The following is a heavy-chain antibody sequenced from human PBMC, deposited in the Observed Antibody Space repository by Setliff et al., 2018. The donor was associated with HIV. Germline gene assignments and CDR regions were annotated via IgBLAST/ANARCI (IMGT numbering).Heavy chain of an antibody. D-gene: IGHD2-15*01. CDR1: GGSFRGYY. Sequence: SLTCAVYGGSFRGYYWSWIRQPPGKGLEWIGEINHSGSTNYNPSLKSRVTISVDTSKNQFSLKLSSVTAADTAVYYCARAGVVEGYYYYYYMDVWGKGTTVTVSS. J-gene: IGHJ6*03. V-gene: IGHV4-34*01. CDR3: ARAGVVEGYYYYYYMDV. CDR2: INHSGST.